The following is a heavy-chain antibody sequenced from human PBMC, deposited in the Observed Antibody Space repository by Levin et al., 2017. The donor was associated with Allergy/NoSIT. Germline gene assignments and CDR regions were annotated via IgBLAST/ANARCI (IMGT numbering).Heavy chain of an antibody. CDR1: GFTVSSNY. J-gene: IGHJ4*02. Sequence: GESLKISCAASGFTVSSNYMSWVRQAPGKGLEWVSVIYSGGSTYYADSVKGRFTISRDNSKNTLYLQMNSLRAEDTAVYYCARQDYGEDYWGQGTLVTVSS. CDR3: ARQDYGEDY. D-gene: IGHD4-17*01. V-gene: IGHV3-53*01. CDR2: IYSGGST.